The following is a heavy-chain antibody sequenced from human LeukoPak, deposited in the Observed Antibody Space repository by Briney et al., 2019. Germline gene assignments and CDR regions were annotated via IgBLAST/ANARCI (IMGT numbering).Heavy chain of an antibody. CDR3: ARDRVYCSGGSCAPYFDY. Sequence: RRSLRLSCAASGFTFSSYGMHWVRQAPGKGLEWVAVIWYDGSNKYYADSVKGRFTISRDNSKNTLYLQMNSLRAEDTAVYYCARDRVYCSGGSCAPYFDYWGQGTLVTVSS. CDR1: GFTFSSYG. CDR2: IWYDGSNK. V-gene: IGHV3-33*08. J-gene: IGHJ4*02. D-gene: IGHD2-15*01.